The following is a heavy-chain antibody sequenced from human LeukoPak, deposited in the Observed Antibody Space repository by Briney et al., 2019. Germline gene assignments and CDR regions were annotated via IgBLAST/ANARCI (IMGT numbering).Heavy chain of an antibody. CDR3: AKAGYDFWSGYYPPPYYFDY. CDR1: GFTFSSYA. D-gene: IGHD3-3*01. Sequence: PGGSLRLSCAASGFTFSSYAMSWVRQAPGKGLERVSAISGSGGSTYYADSVKGRFTISRDNSKNTLYLQMNSLRAEDTAVYYCAKAGYDFWSGYYPPPYYFDYWGQGTLVTVSS. CDR2: ISGSGGST. V-gene: IGHV3-23*01. J-gene: IGHJ4*02.